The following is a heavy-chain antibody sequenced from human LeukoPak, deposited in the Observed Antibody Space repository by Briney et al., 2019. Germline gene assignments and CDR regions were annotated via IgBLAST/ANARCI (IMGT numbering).Heavy chain of an antibody. CDR3: AKDSYLLVGGTHLDN. V-gene: IGHV3-9*01. CDR1: VFTFDDYA. D-gene: IGHD1-26*01. J-gene: IGHJ4*02. Sequence: PGGSLRLSCAASVFTFDDYAMHWVRLSPGRGLEWVSGISWNSDIIDYADSVRDRFTISRDNAKNSLFLQMNSLRSEDTALYFCAKDSYLLVGGTHLDNWGQGTPVTVSS. CDR2: ISWNSDII.